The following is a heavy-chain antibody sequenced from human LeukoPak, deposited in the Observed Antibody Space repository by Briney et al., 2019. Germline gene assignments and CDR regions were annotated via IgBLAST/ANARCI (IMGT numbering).Heavy chain of an antibody. Sequence: SETLSLTCTVSGGSISSSSYYWGWIRQPPGEGLEWIGSIYYSGSTYYNPSLKSRVTISVDTSKNQFSLKLSSVTAADTAVYYCARQGVATNQLDYWGQGTLVTVSS. D-gene: IGHD6-13*01. CDR3: ARQGVATNQLDY. CDR1: GGSISSSSYY. V-gene: IGHV4-39*01. J-gene: IGHJ4*02. CDR2: IYYSGST.